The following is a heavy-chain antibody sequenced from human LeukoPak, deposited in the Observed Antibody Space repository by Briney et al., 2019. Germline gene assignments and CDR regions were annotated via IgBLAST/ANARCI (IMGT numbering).Heavy chain of an antibody. J-gene: IGHJ6*02. CDR2: IYPGDSDT. D-gene: IGHD7-27*01. CDR3: ASSNWGSGYYYYGMDV. Sequence: GESLKISCKGSGYSFTSYWIGWVRQMPGKGLEWMGIIYPGDSDTRYSPSFQGQVTISADKSISTAYLQWSSPKASDTAMYYCASSNWGSGYYYYGMDVWGQGTTVTVSS. CDR1: GYSFTSYW. V-gene: IGHV5-51*01.